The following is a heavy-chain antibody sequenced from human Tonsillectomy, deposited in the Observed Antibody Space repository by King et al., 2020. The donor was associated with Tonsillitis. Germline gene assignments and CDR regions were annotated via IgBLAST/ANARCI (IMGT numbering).Heavy chain of an antibody. CDR1: GFTFSSYG. CDR3: AKDLGQVVVVPYGMDV. CDR2: ISYDGSNK. Sequence: VQLVESGGGVVQPGRSLRLSCAASGFTFSSYGMHWVRQAPGKGLEWVAVISYDGSNKYYADSVKGRFTISRDNSKNTLYLQMNSLRVEDTAVYYCAKDLGQVVVVPYGMDVWGQGTTVTVSS. V-gene: IGHV3-30*18. J-gene: IGHJ6*02. D-gene: IGHD2-2*01.